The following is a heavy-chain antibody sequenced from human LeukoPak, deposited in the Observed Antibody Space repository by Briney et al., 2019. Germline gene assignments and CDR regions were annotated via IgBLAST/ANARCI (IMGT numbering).Heavy chain of an antibody. Sequence: SETLSLTCTVSGGSISSYYWSWIRQPPGKGLEWIGYIYYSGSTNYNPSLKSRVTISVDTSKNQFSLKLSSVTAADTAVYYCASLVVPDSDDAFDIWGQGTMVTVSS. CDR1: GGSISSYY. J-gene: IGHJ3*02. V-gene: IGHV4-59*08. CDR3: ASLVVPDSDDAFDI. CDR2: IYYSGST. D-gene: IGHD2-2*01.